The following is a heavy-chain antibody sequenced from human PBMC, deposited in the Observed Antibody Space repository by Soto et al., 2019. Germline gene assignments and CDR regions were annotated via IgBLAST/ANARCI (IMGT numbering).Heavy chain of an antibody. CDR3: ARFSGSSYNWFDP. J-gene: IGHJ5*02. V-gene: IGHV5-51*01. Sequence: GESLKISCKGSGYSFPNYWIGWVRQMPGRGLEWMGIIYPGDSDTRYSPSFQGQVTISADKSISTAYLQWSSLKASDTAMYYCARFSGSSYNWFDPWGQGTLVTVSS. CDR1: GYSFPNYW. D-gene: IGHD1-26*01. CDR2: IYPGDSDT.